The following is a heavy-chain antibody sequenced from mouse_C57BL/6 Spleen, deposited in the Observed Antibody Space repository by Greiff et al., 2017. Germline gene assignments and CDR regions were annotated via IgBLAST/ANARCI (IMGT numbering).Heavy chain of an antibody. V-gene: IGHV14-3*01. CDR3: AREPAGGNCFAY. CDR2: IDPANGNT. Sequence: EVQRVESVAELVRPGASVKLSCTASGFNIKNTYMHWVKQRPEQGLEWIGRIDPANGNTKYAPKFQGKATITADTSSNTSYLQLSSLTSEDTAIYYCAREPAGGNCFAYWGQGTLVTVSA. J-gene: IGHJ3*01. CDR1: GFNIKNTY. D-gene: IGHD2-1*01.